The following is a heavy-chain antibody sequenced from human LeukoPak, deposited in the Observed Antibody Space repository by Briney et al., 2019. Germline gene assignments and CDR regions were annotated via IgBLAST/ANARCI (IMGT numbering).Heavy chain of an antibody. D-gene: IGHD3-10*01. CDR1: GYTFTNYG. V-gene: IGHV1-18*01. J-gene: IGHJ5*02. CDR3: ARGGMVRGDIYNWFDP. CDR2: IITYNGNT. Sequence: ASVKVSCKASGYTFTNYGISWVRQAPGQGLEWMGYIITYNGNTNYAQKLQGRVTMTTDTSTSTAYMELRSLRSDDTAVYYCARGGMVRGDIYNWFDPWGQGTLVTVSS.